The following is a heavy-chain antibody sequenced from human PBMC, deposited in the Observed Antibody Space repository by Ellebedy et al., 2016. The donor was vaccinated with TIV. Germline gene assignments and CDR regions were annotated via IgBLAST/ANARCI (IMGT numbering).Heavy chain of an antibody. D-gene: IGHD3-16*01. CDR1: GASISGSAHY. CDR3: MRVDPGGKWFDP. CDR2: IYYTGTA. J-gene: IGHJ5*02. Sequence: MPSETLSLTCTVSGASISGSAHYWGWIRQPPGKRLEWIGAIYYTGTAYYNPSLKSRVTISVDTYKNHFSLRLNYVTAADTAVYYCMRVDPGGKWFDPWGQGTLVTVSS. V-gene: IGHV4-39*02.